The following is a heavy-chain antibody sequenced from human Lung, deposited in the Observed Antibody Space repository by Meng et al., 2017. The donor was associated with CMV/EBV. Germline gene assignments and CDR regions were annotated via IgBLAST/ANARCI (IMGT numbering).Heavy chain of an antibody. J-gene: IGHJ4*02. Sequence: GEXXKISCAASGFTFSSYTMDWVRQAPGKGLEWVSSISSSSSHIYYTDSVKGRFTISRDNAENSLYLQMNSLRAEDTAVYYCARDWGPFDFWGQGTRVHVAS. V-gene: IGHV3-21*01. CDR2: ISSSSSHI. D-gene: IGHD3-16*01. CDR3: ARDWGPFDF. CDR1: GFTFSSYT.